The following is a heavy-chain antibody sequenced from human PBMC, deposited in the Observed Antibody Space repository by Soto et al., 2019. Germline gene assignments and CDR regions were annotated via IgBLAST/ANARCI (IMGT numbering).Heavy chain of an antibody. CDR2: ISWDSGTI. V-gene: IGHV3-9*01. CDR3: AKVRSWIPSRSEYFDY. Sequence: ALRLSCAASGFSFDDYAMHWVRQAPGKGLEWVSGISWDSGTIGYADSVKGRFTISRDNAKNSLYLQMNSLRAEDTALYYCAKVRSWIPSRSEYFDYWGQGTLVTVSS. J-gene: IGHJ4*02. D-gene: IGHD5-18*01. CDR1: GFSFDDYA.